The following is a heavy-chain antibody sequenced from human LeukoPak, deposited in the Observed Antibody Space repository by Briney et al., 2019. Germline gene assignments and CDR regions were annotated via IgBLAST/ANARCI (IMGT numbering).Heavy chain of an antibody. Sequence: GASVKVSCKAAGYTFTTYYMHWVRQAPGQGLEWMGTINPSGGSTSYAQKFQGRVTMTRDTSTSTVYVELSSLRSEDTAVYYCARGGRGEGTGTTRVAFDIWGQGTMVTVSS. V-gene: IGHV1-46*01. D-gene: IGHD1-1*01. CDR3: ARGGRGEGTGTTRVAFDI. CDR2: INPSGGST. CDR1: GYTFTTYY. J-gene: IGHJ3*02.